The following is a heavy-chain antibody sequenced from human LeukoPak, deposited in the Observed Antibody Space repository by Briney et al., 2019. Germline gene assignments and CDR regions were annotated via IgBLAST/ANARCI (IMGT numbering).Heavy chain of an antibody. Sequence: PGGSLRLSCTASGFTFSNYAMSWVRQAPGKGLGWGSTIFGYGGSTYYADSVEGRFTISRDNSKNTLYLQLNSLTVEDTATYYCAKMAGYNSRFDYWGQGTLVTVAS. D-gene: IGHD6-13*01. CDR2: IFGYGGST. J-gene: IGHJ4*02. CDR1: GFTFSNYA. V-gene: IGHV3-23*01. CDR3: AKMAGYNSRFDY.